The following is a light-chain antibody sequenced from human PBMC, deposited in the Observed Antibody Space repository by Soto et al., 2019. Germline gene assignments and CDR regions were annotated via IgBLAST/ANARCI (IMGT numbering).Light chain of an antibody. Sequence: EIVLTQSPGILSLSPGERATLTCRASQSVDSRFLAWYQQKPGQAPRLLMYGSSTRATGIPDRFSGSGSGTDFPLTISRLDPEDVAGSYWQGFGSPPHYSLGQRTELEIK. CDR3: QGFGSPPHYS. CDR1: QSVDSRF. CDR2: GSS. V-gene: IGKV3-20*01. J-gene: IGKJ2*03.